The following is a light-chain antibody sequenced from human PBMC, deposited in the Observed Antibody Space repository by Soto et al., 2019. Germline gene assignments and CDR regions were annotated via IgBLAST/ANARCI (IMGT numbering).Light chain of an antibody. J-gene: IGKJ5*01. CDR2: AAS. Sequence: IQMTQSPSSLSASVGDRVTIACRASRSISSYLNWYQQKPGKAPKLLIYAASTLQSGVPLRFSGSGSGTSFTLTISSLQPEDFATYYCQQLLSYPITFGQGTRLEIK. V-gene: IGKV1-9*01. CDR1: RSISSY. CDR3: QQLLSYPIT.